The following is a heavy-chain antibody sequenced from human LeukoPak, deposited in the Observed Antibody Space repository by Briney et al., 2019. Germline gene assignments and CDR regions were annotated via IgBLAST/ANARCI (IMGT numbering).Heavy chain of an antibody. D-gene: IGHD3-22*01. CDR3: ARDGLYDSSGYYMDS. J-gene: IGHJ4*02. CDR2: IYYSGGT. CDR1: GGAISSYD. V-gene: IGHV4-59*01. Sequence: SETLSLTCTVSGGAISSYDWSWSRQPPGKGLEWIGYIYYSGGTKYNPSLMSRVTISVDRAQSQFSLSLSSATAADTAVYYCARDGLYDSSGYYMDSWGQGTLVIVSS.